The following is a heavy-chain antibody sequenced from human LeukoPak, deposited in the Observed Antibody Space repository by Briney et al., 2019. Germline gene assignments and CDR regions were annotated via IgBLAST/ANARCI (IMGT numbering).Heavy chain of an antibody. J-gene: IGHJ4*02. CDR2: FDREDDEI. V-gene: IGHV1-24*01. CDR3: ATVPLVGVPTFLDS. CDR1: GYTFTELS. D-gene: IGHD1-26*01. Sequence: ASVKVSCKVSGYTFTELSIHWVRRAPGKGLEWMGGFDREDDEIMYARKFQGRVTVTEDTSTDTAVMELRSLKSEDTAVYYCATVPLVGVPTFLDSWGQGTLVTVSS.